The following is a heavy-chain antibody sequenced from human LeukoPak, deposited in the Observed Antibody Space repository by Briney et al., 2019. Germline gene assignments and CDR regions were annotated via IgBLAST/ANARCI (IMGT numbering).Heavy chain of an antibody. Sequence: ASVKVSCKASGYTFTGYYMHWVRQAPGQGLEWMGWINPNSGGTNYAQKFQGRVTMTRDTSISTAYMELSRLRSDDTAVYYCARVLENDDGGYNWFDPWGQGTLVTVSS. V-gene: IGHV1-2*02. CDR1: GYTFTGYY. CDR2: INPNSGGT. CDR3: ARVLENDDGGYNWFDP. D-gene: IGHD4-23*01. J-gene: IGHJ5*02.